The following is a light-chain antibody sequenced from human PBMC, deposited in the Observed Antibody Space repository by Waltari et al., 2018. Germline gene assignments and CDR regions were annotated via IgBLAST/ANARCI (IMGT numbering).Light chain of an antibody. Sequence: EIVLTQSPGTASLSPGERATLSCRASQRVGSSSLAWYQPKPGQAPRLVIYRASRRATGIPDRCSGSGSGTDFSRTISRLEPEDFAVYYCQQHGTLPATFGQGTKVEIK. CDR2: RAS. V-gene: IGKV3-20*01. CDR1: QRVGSSS. J-gene: IGKJ1*01. CDR3: QQHGTLPAT.